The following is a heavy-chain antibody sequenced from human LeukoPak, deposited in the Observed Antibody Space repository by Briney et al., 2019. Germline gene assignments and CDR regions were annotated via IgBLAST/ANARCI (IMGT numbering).Heavy chain of an antibody. Sequence: SETLSLTCSVSGYSISSGFYWGWIRQPPGKGLEWIASIYHSGTTYYNPSLKSRVTISVDTSKNQFSLKLRSVTAADTAVYYCASTHDIYYDSSGYSLWGQGTLVTVSS. CDR1: GYSISSGFY. CDR2: IYHSGTT. J-gene: IGHJ4*02. V-gene: IGHV4-38-2*01. D-gene: IGHD3-22*01. CDR3: ASTHDIYYDSSGYSL.